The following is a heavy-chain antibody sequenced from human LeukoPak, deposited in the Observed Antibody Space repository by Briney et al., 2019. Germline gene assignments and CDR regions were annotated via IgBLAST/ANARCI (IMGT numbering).Heavy chain of an antibody. CDR1: GFTFSDHY. D-gene: IGHD2-15*01. CDR2: ISNSNGYT. V-gene: IGHV3-11*05. J-gene: IGHJ4*02. Sequence: GGSLRLSCAASGFTFSDHYMSWIRQAPGKGLEWVSYISNSNGYTNYADSVKGRFTISRDNAKNSLYLQMNSLRAEDTAVYYCARVSCGGGSCHDYWGQGTLVTVSS. CDR3: ARVSCGGGSCHDY.